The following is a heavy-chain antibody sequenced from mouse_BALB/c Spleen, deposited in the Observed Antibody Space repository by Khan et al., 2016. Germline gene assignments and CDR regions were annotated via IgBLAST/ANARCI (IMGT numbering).Heavy chain of an antibody. J-gene: IGHJ3*01. CDR2: IWGDGST. CDR3: ARVLDYDPGVFAY. V-gene: IGHV2-6-7*01. Sequence: QVQLKESGPGLVAPSQSLSITCTVSGFSLTGYGVNWVRQPPGKGLEWLGMIWGDGSTDYNSALKSRLSISKDNSKSQVFLKMNSLQTADTARYYCARVLDYDPGVFAYWGQGTLVTVSP. D-gene: IGHD2-4*01. CDR1: GFSLTGYG.